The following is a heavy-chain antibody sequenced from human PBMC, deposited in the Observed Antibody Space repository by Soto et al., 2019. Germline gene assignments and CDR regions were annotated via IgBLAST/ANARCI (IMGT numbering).Heavy chain of an antibody. CDR3: ARVRREYDNSGPVDY. V-gene: IGHV4-59*08. CDR2: MYGSGST. J-gene: IGHJ4*02. CDR1: GDSVSNYY. Sequence: SETLSLTCTVSGDSVSNYYWSWIRQPPGKGLEWIGYMYGSGSTNYNPSLKSRVTMSVDTSKNEFFLNLTSVTAADTAVYYCARVRREYDNSGPVDYWGQGTLVTVS. D-gene: IGHD3-22*01.